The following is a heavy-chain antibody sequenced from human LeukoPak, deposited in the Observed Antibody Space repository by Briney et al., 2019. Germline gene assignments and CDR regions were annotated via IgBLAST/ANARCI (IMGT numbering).Heavy chain of an antibody. J-gene: IGHJ6*02. V-gene: IGHV4-34*01. D-gene: IGHD3-3*01. CDR2: INHSGST. CDR1: GGSFSGYY. CDR3: ARGLQQDYDFWSGYRSMYYYYYGMDV. Sequence: SETLSLTCAVYGGSFSGYYWSWIRQPPGKGLEWIGEINHSGSTNYNPSLKSRVTISVDTSKNQFSLKLSSVTAADTAVYYCARGLQQDYDFWSGYRSMYYYYYGMDVWGQGTTVTVSS.